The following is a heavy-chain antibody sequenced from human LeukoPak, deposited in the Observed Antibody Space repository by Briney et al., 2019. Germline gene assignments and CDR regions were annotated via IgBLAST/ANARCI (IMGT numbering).Heavy chain of an antibody. D-gene: IGHD1-26*01. CDR2: IIPIFGTA. CDR3: ATHSGSYFRFFDY. V-gene: IGHV1-69*13. CDR1: GGTFSSYA. J-gene: IGHJ4*02. Sequence: EASVKVSCKASGGTFSSYAISWVRQAPGQGLEWMGGIIPIFGTANYAQKFQGRVTITADESTSTAYMELSSLRSEDTAVYYCATHSGSYFRFFDYWGQGTLVTVSS.